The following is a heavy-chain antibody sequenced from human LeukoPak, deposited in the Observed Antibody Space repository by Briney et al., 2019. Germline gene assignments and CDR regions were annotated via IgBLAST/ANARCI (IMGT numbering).Heavy chain of an antibody. Sequence: GGSLRLSCSASGFTFTAHWMSWVRQAPGKGLEWVASIKQEGTESSYVDSVRGRFTISRDNGRNSVYLQMNSLRTEDTAMHYCARGNTLEVWGQGPTVIVSS. D-gene: IGHD2/OR15-2a*01. J-gene: IGHJ6*02. CDR3: ARGNTLEV. V-gene: IGHV3-7*01. CDR1: GFTFTAHW. CDR2: IKQEGTES.